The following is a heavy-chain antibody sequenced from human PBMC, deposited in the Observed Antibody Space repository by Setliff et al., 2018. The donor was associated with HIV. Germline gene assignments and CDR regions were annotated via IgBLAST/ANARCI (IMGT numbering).Heavy chain of an antibody. D-gene: IGHD3-3*01. CDR1: GSTFTAHH. Sequence: GASVKVSCKSSGSTFTAHHIHWVRQAPGQGPEWMGWIIPKSGETSYAEKFRGRVTMTRDTSLSTAYMELSWLTSDDTAVYYCARVVDRDYDFWSAYEYWGQGTMVTVSS. J-gene: IGHJ4*02. V-gene: IGHV1-2*02. CDR2: IIPKSGET. CDR3: ARVVDRDYDFWSAYEY.